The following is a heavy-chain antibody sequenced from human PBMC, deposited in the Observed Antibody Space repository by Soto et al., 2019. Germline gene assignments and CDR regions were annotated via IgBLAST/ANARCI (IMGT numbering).Heavy chain of an antibody. CDR3: ARLEMAVRLGTLDY. V-gene: IGHV4-39*01. CDR1: GGSISSSSYY. CDR2: IYYSGST. J-gene: IGHJ4*02. D-gene: IGHD7-27*01. Sequence: SETLSLTCTVSGGSISSSSYYWGWIRQPPGKGLEWIGSIYYSGSTYYNPSLKSRVTISVDTSKNQFSLKLSSVTAADTAVYYCARLEMAVRLGTLDYWGQGTLVTVSS.